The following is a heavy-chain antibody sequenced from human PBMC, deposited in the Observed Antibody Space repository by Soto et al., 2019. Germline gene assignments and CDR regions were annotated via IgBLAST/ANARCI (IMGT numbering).Heavy chain of an antibody. D-gene: IGHD3-22*01. CDR1: GFTFSNHA. V-gene: IGHV3-23*01. CDR3: ATFYDINGRIDY. Sequence: GESLKISCAGSGFTFSNHAMNWVRQAPGKGLEWVSNISGNGGITHYADSVKGLFTISRDNSKNTLYLQMNSLVPEDTAVYYCATFYDINGRIDYWGQGALVTVSS. J-gene: IGHJ4*02. CDR2: ISGNGGIT.